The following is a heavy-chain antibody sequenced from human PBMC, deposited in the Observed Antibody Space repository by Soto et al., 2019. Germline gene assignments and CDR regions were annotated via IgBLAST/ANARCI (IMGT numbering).Heavy chain of an antibody. CDR2: INHSGST. CDR1: GGSFSGYY. V-gene: IGHV4-34*01. Sequence: SETLSLTCAVYGGSFSGYYWSWIRQPPGKGLEWIGEINHSGSTNYNPSLKSRVTISVDTSKNQFSLKLSSVTAADTAVYYCGRIQLGNYYYYYMDVWGKGTTVTVSS. CDR3: GRIQLGNYYYYYMDV. J-gene: IGHJ6*03. D-gene: IGHD5-18*01.